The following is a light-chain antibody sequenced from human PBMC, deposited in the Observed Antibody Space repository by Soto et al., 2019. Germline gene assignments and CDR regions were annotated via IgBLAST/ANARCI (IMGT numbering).Light chain of an antibody. J-gene: IGKJ2*02. CDR1: QDIKNY. V-gene: IGKV1-33*01. CDR2: DAA. CDR3: QQFDSVPCT. Sequence: IEMTQSPSALSASAGDRVTITCQASQDIKNYVIWYQQKQGRAPKLLIYDAASLGTGVSSRFSGSGSGTHFTLTISRLQPEDVATYYCQQFDSVPCTFGQGTKLEIK.